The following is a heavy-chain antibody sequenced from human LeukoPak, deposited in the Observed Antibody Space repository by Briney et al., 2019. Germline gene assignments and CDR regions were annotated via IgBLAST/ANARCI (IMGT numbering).Heavy chain of an antibody. CDR2: IYYTGST. D-gene: IGHD4-17*01. CDR1: GGSISSHY. J-gene: IGHJ4*02. V-gene: IGHV4-59*11. Sequence: SETLSLTCTVSGGSISSHYWSWVRQPPGKGLEWIGYIYYTGSTKYNPSLKSQVTISVDTSKNQFSLKLSSVTTGDTALYYCTRQGGYGDSTHLDYWGRGTLVTVSS. CDR3: TRQGGYGDSTHLDY.